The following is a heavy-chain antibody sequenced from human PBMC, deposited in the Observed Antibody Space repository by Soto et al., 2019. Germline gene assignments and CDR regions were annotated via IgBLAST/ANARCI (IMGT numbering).Heavy chain of an antibody. V-gene: IGHV3-30*03. CDR1: GFTFSSYG. D-gene: IGHD6-13*01. J-gene: IGHJ5*02. Sequence: GGSLRLSCAASGFTFSSYGMHWVRQAPGKGLEWVAVISYDGSNKFYAQKFQGRVTMTRNTSISTAYMELSSLRSEDTAVYYCARAAAADNWFDPWGQGTLVTVSS. CDR2: ISYDGSNK. CDR3: ARAAAADNWFDP.